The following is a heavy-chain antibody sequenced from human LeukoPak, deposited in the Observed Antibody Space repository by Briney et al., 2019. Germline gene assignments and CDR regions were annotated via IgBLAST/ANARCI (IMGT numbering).Heavy chain of an antibody. D-gene: IGHD4-17*01. CDR2: IYSGCST. CDR1: GFTVSSNY. CDR3: AREAVTRNYFDY. J-gene: IGHJ4*02. V-gene: IGHV3-53*01. Sequence: GGSLRLSCAASGFTVSSNYMNWVRQAPGKGLEWVSVIYSGCSTYYADSVKGRFTISRDNSKTTLYLQMNSLRAEDTAVYYCAREAVTRNYFDYWGQGTLVTVSS.